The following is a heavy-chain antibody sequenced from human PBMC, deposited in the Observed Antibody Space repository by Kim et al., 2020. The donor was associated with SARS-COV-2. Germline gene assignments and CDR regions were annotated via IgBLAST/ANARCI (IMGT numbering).Heavy chain of an antibody. V-gene: IGHV3-23*05. J-gene: IGHJ4*02. Sequence: GSLRLSCAASGFTFSRRAMSWVRQVPGKGLEWIASVNNNNNPYYADSVKGRFTVSRDNTKDTFYLQMNSLRADDTALYYCAKDHPSSGWPTFDSWGQGT. D-gene: IGHD6-19*01. CDR3: AKDHPSSGWPTFDS. CDR1: GFTFSRRA. CDR2: VNNNNNP.